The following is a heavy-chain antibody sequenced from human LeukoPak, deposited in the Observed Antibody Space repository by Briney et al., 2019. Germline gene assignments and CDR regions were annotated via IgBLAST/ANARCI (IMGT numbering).Heavy chain of an antibody. V-gene: IGHV3-23*01. CDR3: AKKRDAFDI. CDR1: GFTFSSYA. CDR2: LTDSGGTT. J-gene: IGHJ3*02. D-gene: IGHD5-24*01. Sequence: GGSLRLSCVASGFTFSSYAMGWVRQAPGKRPEWVSSLTDSGGTTYYVDSVKGRFTISRDNSTNTLYLHMNSLRAEDTAMYYCAKKRDAFDIWGQGTVVAVSS.